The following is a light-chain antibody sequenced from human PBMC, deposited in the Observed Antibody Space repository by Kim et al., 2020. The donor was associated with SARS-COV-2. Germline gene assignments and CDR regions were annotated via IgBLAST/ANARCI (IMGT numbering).Light chain of an antibody. Sequence: EIVLTQSTASLSVSPGERATLSCRASQNINTNLAWYQQKPGQAPRLLIYGASTRATGIPARFSGSGSGTEFTLTISSLQSEDFAIYYCQQSGTFGQGTKVDIK. J-gene: IGKJ1*01. V-gene: IGKV3-15*01. CDR1: QNINTN. CDR2: GAS. CDR3: QQSGT.